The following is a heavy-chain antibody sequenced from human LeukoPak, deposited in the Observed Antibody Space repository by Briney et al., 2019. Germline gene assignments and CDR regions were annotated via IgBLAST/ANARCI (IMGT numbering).Heavy chain of an antibody. D-gene: IGHD3-9*01. CDR2: IKQDGSEK. CDR3: ARGGYFDWLLHYFDY. CDR1: GFTFSSYW. Sequence: PGGSLRLSCAASGFTFSSYWMSWVRQAPGKGLEWVANIKQDGSEKYYVDSVKGRFTISRDNAKNSLYLQMNSLRAEDTAVYYCARGGYFDWLLHYFDYWGQGTLVTVSS. J-gene: IGHJ4*02. V-gene: IGHV3-7*01.